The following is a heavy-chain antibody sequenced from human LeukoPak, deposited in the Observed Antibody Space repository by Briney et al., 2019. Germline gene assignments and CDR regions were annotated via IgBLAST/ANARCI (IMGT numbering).Heavy chain of an antibody. J-gene: IGHJ4*02. CDR3: ARDYYDEGYYFDY. Sequence: GGSLRLSCAASGFTFGSYAMHWVRQAPGKGLEWVAVISYDGSNKYYADSVKGRFTISRDDSKNTLYLQMNSLRAEDTAVYYCARDYYDEGYYFDYWGQGTLVTVSS. CDR1: GFTFGSYA. V-gene: IGHV3-30-3*01. CDR2: ISYDGSNK. D-gene: IGHD3-22*01.